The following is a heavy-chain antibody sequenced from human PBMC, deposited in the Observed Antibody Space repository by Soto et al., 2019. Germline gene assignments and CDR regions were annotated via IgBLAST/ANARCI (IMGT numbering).Heavy chain of an antibody. CDR3: ARAGGRNPRFRVDI. V-gene: IGHV1-69*01. CDR1: GGTFSSYA. CDR2: IIPIFGTA. Sequence: QVQLVQSGAEVKKPGSSVKVSCKASGGTFSSYAISWVRQAPGQGLEWMGGIIPIFGTANYAQKFQGRVTITADESTGTAYMERSSLRSEDTAVYYCARAGGRNPRFRVDIGGRGTIVTVSS. D-gene: IGHD3-3*01. J-gene: IGHJ3*02.